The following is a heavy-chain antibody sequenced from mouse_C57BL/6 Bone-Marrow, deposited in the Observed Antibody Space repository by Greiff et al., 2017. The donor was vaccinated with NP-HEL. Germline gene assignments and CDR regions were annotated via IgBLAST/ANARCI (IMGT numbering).Heavy chain of an antibody. D-gene: IGHD4-1*01. J-gene: IGHJ3*01. V-gene: IGHV5-6*01. CDR3: ARPNWAAWFAY. Sequence: EVQVVESGGDLVKPGGSLKLSCAASGFTFSSYGMSWVRQTPDKRLEWVATISSGGSYTYYPDSVKGRFTISRDNAKNTLYLQMSSLKSEDTAMYYCARPNWAAWFAYWGQGTLVTVSA. CDR1: GFTFSSYG. CDR2: ISSGGSYT.